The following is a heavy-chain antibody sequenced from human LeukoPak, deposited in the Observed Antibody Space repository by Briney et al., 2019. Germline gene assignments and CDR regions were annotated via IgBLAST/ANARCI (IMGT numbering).Heavy chain of an antibody. Sequence: GGSLRLSCAASGFTFSSYEMNWVRQAPGKGLEWVSYISSSGSTIYYADSVKGRFTMTRDNSKNSLYLQMDSLTTDDTGMYYCAKEQDTIYFDFWGQGTMVTVSS. J-gene: IGHJ3*01. CDR3: AKEQDTIYFDF. CDR2: ISSSGSTI. V-gene: IGHV3-48*03. CDR1: GFTFSSYE. D-gene: IGHD2-15*01.